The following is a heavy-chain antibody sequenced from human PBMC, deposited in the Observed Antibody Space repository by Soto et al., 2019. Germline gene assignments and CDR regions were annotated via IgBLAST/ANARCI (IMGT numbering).Heavy chain of an antibody. CDR3: AKFDTGATRYYYYYVMDV. J-gene: IGHJ6*02. D-gene: IGHD1-26*01. V-gene: IGHV3-30*18. CDR2: ISYDGSNK. CDR1: GFTFSSYG. Sequence: GVSLRLSCAASGFTFSSYGMHWVRQAPGKGLEWVAVISYDGSNKYYADSVKGRFTISRDNSKNTLYLQMNSPRAEDTAVYYCAKFDTGATRYYYYYVMDVWGQGTTVTVSS.